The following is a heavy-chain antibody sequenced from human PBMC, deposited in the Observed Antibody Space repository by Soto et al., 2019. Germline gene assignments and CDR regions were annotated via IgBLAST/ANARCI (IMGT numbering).Heavy chain of an antibody. Sequence: QGQLVQSGPEVKKSGAAVRVSCKTSGFVFSSYGINWVRQAPGQGLEWMGWISSFNGTKYAQKFQGRVTMTTDTPTSTAYLEPRGLKSDDTAVYYCARDLRGFCASGNCYGDFDYWGQGTLITVSS. CDR3: ARDLRGFCASGNCYGDFDY. CDR1: GFVFSSYG. CDR2: ISSFNGT. D-gene: IGHD2-2*01. J-gene: IGHJ4*02. V-gene: IGHV1-18*04.